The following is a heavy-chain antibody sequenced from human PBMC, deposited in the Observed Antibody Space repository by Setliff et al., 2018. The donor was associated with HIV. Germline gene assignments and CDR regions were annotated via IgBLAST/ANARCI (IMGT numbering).Heavy chain of an antibody. Sequence: SETLSLTCAVYGRSLSGYYWSWIRQPPGKGLEWIGEINQSGSTNYNPSLKSRVTISVDTSKNQFSLKLSSVTAAGTAVYYCARGVNPTYYDFWSGNYMRKYYYYYMDVWGKGTTVTAP. V-gene: IGHV4-34*01. CDR2: INQSGST. CDR1: GRSLSGYY. D-gene: IGHD3-3*01. CDR3: ARGVNPTYYDFWSGNYMRKYYYYYMDV. J-gene: IGHJ6*03.